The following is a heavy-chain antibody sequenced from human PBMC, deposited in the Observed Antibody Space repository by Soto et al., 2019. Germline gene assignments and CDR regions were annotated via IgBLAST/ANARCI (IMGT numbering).Heavy chain of an antibody. CDR1: GGSISSYY. CDR3: ARKISYDSTGYGWFAS. Sequence: PEKLSLTCTVSGGSISSYYWSWIRQPPGKGLEWIGYIYYSGSTNYNPSLKSRVTISVDTSKNQFSLNLSSVTAADTAVYYCARKISYDSTGYGWFASWGQGTLVSVS. V-gene: IGHV4-59*01. CDR2: IYYSGST. J-gene: IGHJ5*01. D-gene: IGHD3-22*01.